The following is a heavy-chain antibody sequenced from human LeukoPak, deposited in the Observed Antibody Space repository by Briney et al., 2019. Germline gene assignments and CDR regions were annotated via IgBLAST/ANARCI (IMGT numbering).Heavy chain of an antibody. D-gene: IGHD2-2*01. Sequence: SETLSLTCTVSGGSISSSSYYWGWIRQPPGKGLEWIGSIYYSGSTYYNPSLKSRVTISVDTSKNQFSLKLSSVTAADTAVYYCAELRSTSPRGEFWYFDLWGRGTLVTVSS. J-gene: IGHJ2*01. V-gene: IGHV4-39*01. CDR1: GGSISSSSYY. CDR2: IYYSGST. CDR3: AELRSTSPRGEFWYFDL.